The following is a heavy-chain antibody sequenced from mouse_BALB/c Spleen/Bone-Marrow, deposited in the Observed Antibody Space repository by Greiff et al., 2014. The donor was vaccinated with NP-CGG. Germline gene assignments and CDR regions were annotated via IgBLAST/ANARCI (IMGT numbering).Heavy chain of an antibody. V-gene: IGHV1-54*01. CDR3: ARRDYSFAY. J-gene: IGHJ3*01. CDR2: INPGSGGT. CDR1: GYAFTNYL. Sequence: QVQLQQSGAELVRPGTSVKVSCKASGYAFTNYLIEWVKQRPGQGLEWIGVINPGSGGTNYNEKFKGKATLTADKSSSTAYMLLSSLTSDDSAVYFCARRDYSFAYWGQGTLVTVSA. D-gene: IGHD2-13*01.